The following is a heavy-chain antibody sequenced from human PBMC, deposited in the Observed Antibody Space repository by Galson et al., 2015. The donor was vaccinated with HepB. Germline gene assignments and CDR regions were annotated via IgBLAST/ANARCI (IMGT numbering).Heavy chain of an antibody. J-gene: IGHJ4*02. Sequence: SVKVSCKASGGTFSSYAVNWVRQAPGQGLEWMGGILPIFGIRNYIEKFQGRVTITADKSTGIVYMELSSLRSDDTAVYYCATSTLYSSSWHEGGPFDYWGQGTLVTVSS. CDR3: ATSTLYSSSWHEGGPFDY. CDR2: ILPIFGIR. D-gene: IGHD6-13*01. CDR1: GGTFSSYA. V-gene: IGHV1-69*10.